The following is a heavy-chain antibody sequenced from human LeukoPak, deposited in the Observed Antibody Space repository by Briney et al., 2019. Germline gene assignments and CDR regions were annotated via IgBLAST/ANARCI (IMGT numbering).Heavy chain of an antibody. CDR3: ARPKRWQQAALEY. CDR1: GGSITNYY. CDR2: IYYNGIT. J-gene: IGHJ4*02. Sequence: PSETLSLTCNVSGGSITNYYWTWIRQPPGKGLEWIGYIYYNGITTYNPSLKSRVTISVDTSKNQFSLKLNSVTAADTAVYFCARPKRWQQAALEYWGRGTRVTVSS. V-gene: IGHV4-59*01. D-gene: IGHD5-24*01.